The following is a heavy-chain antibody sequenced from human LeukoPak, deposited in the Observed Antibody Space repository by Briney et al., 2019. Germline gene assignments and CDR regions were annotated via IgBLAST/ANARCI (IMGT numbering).Heavy chain of an antibody. V-gene: IGHV3-21*01. CDR2: ISSTGSYI. J-gene: IGHJ4*02. D-gene: IGHD3-9*01. CDR1: GFTFSSYS. CDR3: AREMDDILTGYGLDY. Sequence: GGSLRLSCAASGFTFSSYSMNWVRQAPGKGREWVSSISSTGSYIFYADSVKGRFTISRDNAKNSLYLQMNSLRAEDTAVYYCAREMDDILTGYGLDYWGQGTLVTVSS.